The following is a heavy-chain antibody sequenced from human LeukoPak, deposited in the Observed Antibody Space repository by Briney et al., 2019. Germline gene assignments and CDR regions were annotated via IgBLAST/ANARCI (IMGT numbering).Heavy chain of an antibody. Sequence: SVNVSCKASGYIFTDYAIQWVRQAPGQGLDWMGWINAGNGKTKYSQKFQGRVTITRDTSASTAYMELSGLRSEDTAVYYCARARWTSTVTTYYLDYWGQGTLVTVSS. CDR1: GYIFTDYA. J-gene: IGHJ4*02. V-gene: IGHV1-3*01. D-gene: IGHD4-17*01. CDR3: ARARWTSTVTTYYLDY. CDR2: INAGNGKT.